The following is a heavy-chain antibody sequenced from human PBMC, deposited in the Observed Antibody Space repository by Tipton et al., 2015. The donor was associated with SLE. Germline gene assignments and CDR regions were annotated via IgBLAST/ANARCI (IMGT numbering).Heavy chain of an antibody. CDR3: ARVPRSGSYTQPD. CDR2: INHSGST. J-gene: IGHJ4*02. D-gene: IGHD1-26*01. CDR1: GGSFSGYY. Sequence: LSLTCAVYGGSFSGYYWSWIRQPPGKGLEWIGEINHSGSTNYNPSLKSRVTISVDTSKNQFSLKLSSVTAADTAVYYCARVPRSGSYTQPDWGQGTLVTVSS. V-gene: IGHV4-34*01.